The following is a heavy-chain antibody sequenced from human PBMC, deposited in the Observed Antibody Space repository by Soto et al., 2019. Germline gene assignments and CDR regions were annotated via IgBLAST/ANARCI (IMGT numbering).Heavy chain of an antibody. V-gene: IGHV4-59*01. CDR3: AREPYSSSSWSNAFDI. CDR1: GGSISSYY. Sequence: PSETLSLTCTVSGGSISSYYWSWIRQPPGKGLEWIGYIYHSGSTNYNPSLKSRVTISVDTSKNQLSLKLSSVTAADTALYYCAREPYSSSSWSNAFDIWGQGTMVTVSS. D-gene: IGHD6-6*01. J-gene: IGHJ3*02. CDR2: IYHSGST.